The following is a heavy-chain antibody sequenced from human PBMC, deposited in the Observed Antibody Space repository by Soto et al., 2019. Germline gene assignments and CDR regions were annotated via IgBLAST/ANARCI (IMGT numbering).Heavy chain of an antibody. J-gene: IGHJ2*01. Sequence: EVQLVESGGGLVQPGGSLRLSCAASGFTFTNYWMHWVRQAPGKGLVWVSRITTDGSETHYADSVKGRFTISRDNAKNTVYLQMNSLRADDTAVYYCASLPTLAEFLDLWGRGIPVTVSS. CDR2: ITTDGSET. V-gene: IGHV3-74*01. D-gene: IGHD1-1*01. CDR1: GFTFTNYW. CDR3: ASLPTLAEFLDL.